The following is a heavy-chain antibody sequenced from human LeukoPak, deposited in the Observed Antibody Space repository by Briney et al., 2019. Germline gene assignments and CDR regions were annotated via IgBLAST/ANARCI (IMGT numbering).Heavy chain of an antibody. CDR3: ARPVDCSSTSCYTRDDAFDI. V-gene: IGHV4-39*01. J-gene: IGHJ3*02. CDR2: IYYSGST. CDR1: GGSISSSSYY. D-gene: IGHD2-2*02. Sequence: SETLSLTCTVSGGSISSSSYYWGWIRQPPGKGLEWIGSIYYSGSTYYNPSLKSRVTISVDTSKNQFSLKLSSVTAADTAVYYCARPVDCSSTSCYTRDDAFDIWGQGTMVTVSS.